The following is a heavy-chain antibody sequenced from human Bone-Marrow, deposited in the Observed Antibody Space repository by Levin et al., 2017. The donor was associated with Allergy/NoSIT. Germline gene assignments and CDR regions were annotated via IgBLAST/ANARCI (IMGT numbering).Heavy chain of an antibody. V-gene: IGHV3-43D*04. CDR2: ISWDGGST. J-gene: IGHJ4*02. D-gene: IGHD3-22*01. CDR1: GFTFDDYA. CDR3: AKDIGPRGYYDSSGYYGPYFDY. Sequence: GESLKISCAASGFTFDDYAMHWVRQAPGKGLEWVSLISWDGGSTYYADSVKGRFTISRDNSKNSLYLQMNSLRAEDTALYYCAKDIGPRGYYDSSGYYGPYFDYWGQGTLVTVSS.